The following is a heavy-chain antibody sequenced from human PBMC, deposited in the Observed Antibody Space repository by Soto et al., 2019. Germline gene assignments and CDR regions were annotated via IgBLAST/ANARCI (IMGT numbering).Heavy chain of an antibody. Sequence: EVQVLESGGGLVQPGGALRLSCAASGLTFRTYAMTWVRQAPGKGLEWVAEISGSGGTTYYADPVRGRFTISRDNSRNTLYLQMNSLRSEDTAVYYCASDRGLIVYNYYMDVWGTGTTVTVSS. D-gene: IGHD2-8*01. CDR3: ASDRGLIVYNYYMDV. CDR1: GLTFRTYA. V-gene: IGHV3-23*01. J-gene: IGHJ6*03. CDR2: ISGSGGTT.